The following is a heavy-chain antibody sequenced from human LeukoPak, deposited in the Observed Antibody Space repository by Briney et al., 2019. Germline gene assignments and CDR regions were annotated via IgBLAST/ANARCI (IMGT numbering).Heavy chain of an antibody. J-gene: IGHJ4*02. Sequence: SETLSLTCTVSGGSISSSSYYWGWIRQPPGKGLEWIGSIYYSGSTYYNPSLKSRVTISADTSKNQFSLKLSSVTAADTAVYYCAREVAAAGTVDYWGQGTLVTVSS. D-gene: IGHD6-13*01. CDR1: GGSISSSSYY. CDR2: IYYSGST. V-gene: IGHV4-39*07. CDR3: AREVAAAGTVDY.